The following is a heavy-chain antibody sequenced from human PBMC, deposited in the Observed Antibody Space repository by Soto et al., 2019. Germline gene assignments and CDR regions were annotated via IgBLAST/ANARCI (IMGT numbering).Heavy chain of an antibody. J-gene: IGHJ4*02. CDR3: ARVLLWFGAVIDN. Sequence: PGGSLRLSCAASGFTFSSYSMNWVRQAPGKELEWVSSISSSSSYIYYADSVKGRFTISRDNAKNSLYLQMNSLRAEDTAVYYCARVLLWFGAVIDNLGQGTLLTVSS. CDR1: GFTFSSYS. V-gene: IGHV3-21*01. D-gene: IGHD3-10*01. CDR2: ISSSSSYI.